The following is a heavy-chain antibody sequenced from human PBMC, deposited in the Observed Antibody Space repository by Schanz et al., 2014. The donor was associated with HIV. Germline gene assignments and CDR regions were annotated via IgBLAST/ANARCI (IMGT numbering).Heavy chain of an antibody. D-gene: IGHD4-17*01. Sequence: EVQLLESGGDLVQPGGSLRLSCAASGFTFSSHAMTWVRQAPGKGLEWVSALSGGNDDTFYADYADSVKGRFTISRDNSENTLYLQMNSLRAEDTAVYYCAKSRGDSWPYGMDVWGQGTTVTVSS. CDR1: GFTFSSHA. V-gene: IGHV3-23*01. J-gene: IGHJ6*02. CDR3: AKSRGDSWPYGMDV. CDR2: LSGGNDDT.